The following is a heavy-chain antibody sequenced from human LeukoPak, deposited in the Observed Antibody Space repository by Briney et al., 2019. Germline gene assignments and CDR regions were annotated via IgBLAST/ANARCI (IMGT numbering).Heavy chain of an antibody. CDR3: ARDYSIAVAADAAIDAFDI. Sequence: EASVKVSCKASGGTFSSYAISWVRQAPGRGLEWMGGLIPIFGTANYAQKFQGRVTITADKSTSTAYMELSSLRSEDTAVYYCARDYSIAVAADAAIDAFDIWGQGTMVTVSS. V-gene: IGHV1-69*06. J-gene: IGHJ3*02. D-gene: IGHD6-19*01. CDR1: GGTFSSYA. CDR2: LIPIFGTA.